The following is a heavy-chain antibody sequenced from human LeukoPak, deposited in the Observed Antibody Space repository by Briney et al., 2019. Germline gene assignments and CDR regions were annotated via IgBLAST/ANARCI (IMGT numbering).Heavy chain of an antibody. J-gene: IGHJ6*03. CDR1: GASFNSDDQY. CDR2: ISYSGST. Sequence: LSLTCTVSGASFNSDDQYWSWIRQHPGKGLEWIGYISYSGSTYYNPSLKSRLTISVDTSKNQFSLKLSSVTAADTAVYYCARRLQVNYYYYMDVWGKGTTVTVSS. CDR3: ARRLQVNYYYYMDV. D-gene: IGHD4-11*01. V-gene: IGHV4-31*03.